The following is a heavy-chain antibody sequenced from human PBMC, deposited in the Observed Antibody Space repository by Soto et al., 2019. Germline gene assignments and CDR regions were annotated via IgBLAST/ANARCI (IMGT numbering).Heavy chain of an antibody. CDR1: GGSISRYY. CDR2: MYNTGST. Sequence: SETLSLTCTVAGGSISRYYWSWIRQPPGKGLEWIGYMYNTGSTVYNPSFKSRVTISVDTSKNQFSLKLNSVTAADTAVYYCASLNATVSSHPPYFDSWGQGTLVTVSS. V-gene: IGHV4-59*01. D-gene: IGHD6-13*01. J-gene: IGHJ4*02. CDR3: ASLNATVSSHPPYFDS.